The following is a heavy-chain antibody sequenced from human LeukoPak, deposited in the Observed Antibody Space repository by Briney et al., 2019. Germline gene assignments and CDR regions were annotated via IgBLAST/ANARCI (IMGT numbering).Heavy chain of an antibody. CDR1: GGSFSGYY. D-gene: IGHD3-9*01. J-gene: IGHJ4*02. Sequence: PSETLSLTCAVYGGSFSGYYWSWIRQPPGKGLEWIGEINHSGSTNYNPSLKSRVTISEDTSKNQFSLKLSSVTAADTAVYYCARVRGYDILTGYSYYFDYWGQGTLVTVSS. V-gene: IGHV4-34*01. CDR3: ARVRGYDILTGYSYYFDY. CDR2: INHSGST.